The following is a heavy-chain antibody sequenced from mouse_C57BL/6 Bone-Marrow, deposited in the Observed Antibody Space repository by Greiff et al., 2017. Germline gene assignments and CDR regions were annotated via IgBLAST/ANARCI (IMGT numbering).Heavy chain of an antibody. V-gene: IGHV1-64*01. Sequence: QVQLQQPGAELVKPGASVTLSCKASGYTFTSYWMHWVKQRPGQGLEWIGMIHPNSGSTNYNEKFKSKATLTVDKSSSTAYMQLSSLTSEDSAVYYCARWGFRAWFAYWGQGTLVTVSA. J-gene: IGHJ3*01. CDR1: GYTFTSYW. CDR2: IHPNSGST. CDR3: ARWGFRAWFAY. D-gene: IGHD3-1*01.